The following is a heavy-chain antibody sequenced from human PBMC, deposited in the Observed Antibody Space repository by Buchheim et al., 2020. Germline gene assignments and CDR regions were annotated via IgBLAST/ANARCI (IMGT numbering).Heavy chain of an antibody. CDR2: ITYDGSNK. D-gene: IGHD2-2*01. CDR3: AIDFGRHKNIVALPAATNHYYYYGMDV. V-gene: IGHV3-30*03. CDR1: GFTFSSYG. Sequence: QVQLVESGGGVVQPGRSLRLSCAASGFTFSSYGMHWVRQAPGKGLEWVAVITYDGSNKYYADSVKGRFTISRDNSKNTLYLRMNSLRAEDTAVYYCAIDFGRHKNIVALPAATNHYYYYGMDVWGQGTT. J-gene: IGHJ6*02.